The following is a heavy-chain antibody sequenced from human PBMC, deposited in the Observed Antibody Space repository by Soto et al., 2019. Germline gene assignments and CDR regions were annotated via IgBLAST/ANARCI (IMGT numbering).Heavy chain of an antibody. CDR1: GFTFSSYA. D-gene: IGHD3-10*01. CDR3: ARSRGVLWFGELSY. CDR2: ISYDGSNK. J-gene: IGHJ4*02. Sequence: QVQLVESGGGVVQPGRSLRLSCAASGFTFSSYAMHWVRQAPGKGLEWVAVISYDGSNKYYADSVKGRFTISRDNSKNTLHMQMNSLRAEDTHVYYCARSRGVLWFGELSYWGQGTLVTVSS. V-gene: IGHV3-30-3*01.